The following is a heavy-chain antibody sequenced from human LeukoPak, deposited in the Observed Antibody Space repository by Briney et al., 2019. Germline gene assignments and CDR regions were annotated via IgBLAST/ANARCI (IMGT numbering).Heavy chain of an antibody. CDR1: GGTFSSYA. J-gene: IGHJ4*02. D-gene: IGHD6-6*01. CDR2: IIPIFGTA. Sequence: SVKVSCKASGGTFSSYAISWVRQAPGQGLEWMGGIIPIFGTANYAEKFQGRVTITADESTSTAYMELSSLRSEDTAVYYCARHTKPYSSSAERPFDYWGQGTLVTVSS. V-gene: IGHV1-69*13. CDR3: ARHTKPYSSSAERPFDY.